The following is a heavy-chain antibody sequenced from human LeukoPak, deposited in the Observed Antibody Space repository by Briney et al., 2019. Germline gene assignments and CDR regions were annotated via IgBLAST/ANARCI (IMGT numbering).Heavy chain of an antibody. D-gene: IGHD2-21*02. Sequence: GGSLRLSCAASGFTVSSYGMHWVRQAPGKGLEWVAVIWYDGSNKYYADSVKGRFTISRDNSKNTLYLQMNSLRAEDTAVYYCTFHLPYCGGDCYGRDYWGQGTLVSVSS. J-gene: IGHJ4*02. CDR2: IWYDGSNK. CDR1: GFTVSSYG. CDR3: TFHLPYCGGDCYGRDY. V-gene: IGHV3-33*08.